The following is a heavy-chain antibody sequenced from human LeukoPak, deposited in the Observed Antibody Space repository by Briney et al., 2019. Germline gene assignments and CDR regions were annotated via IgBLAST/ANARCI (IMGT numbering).Heavy chain of an antibody. D-gene: IGHD2-15*01. J-gene: IGHJ6*03. Sequence: PGGSLRLSCAASGFTFSSYEMNWVRQAPGKGLEWVSYISSGGSTIDYADSVKGRFTISRDNAKNSLYLQMNSLGAEDTAVYYCALYCSGGSCYNYYYYYYYMDVWGKGTTVTVSS. V-gene: IGHV3-48*03. CDR3: ALYCSGGSCYNYYYYYYYMDV. CDR2: ISSGGSTI. CDR1: GFTFSSYE.